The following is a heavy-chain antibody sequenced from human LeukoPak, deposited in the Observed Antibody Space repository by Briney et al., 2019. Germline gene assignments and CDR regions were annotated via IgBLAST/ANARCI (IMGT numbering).Heavy chain of an antibody. V-gene: IGHV4-39*07. J-gene: IGHJ4*02. D-gene: IGHD2-15*01. CDR2: IYYSGCT. CDR1: GGSISSSSYY. Sequence: SETLSLTCTVSGGSISSSSYYWGWLRQPPGKGLEWIGSIYYSGCTYYNPSLKSRVTISVDTSKNQFSLKLSSVTAADTAVYYCAREVVVVAALDYWGQGTLVTVSS. CDR3: AREVVVVAALDY.